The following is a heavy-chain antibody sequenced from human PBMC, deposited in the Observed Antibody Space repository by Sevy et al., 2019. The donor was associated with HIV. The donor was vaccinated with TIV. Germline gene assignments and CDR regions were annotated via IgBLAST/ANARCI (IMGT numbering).Heavy chain of an antibody. CDR3: ARSPPWGNTWLYYFDN. CDR1: GGPISSKNYY. J-gene: IGHJ4*02. Sequence: GSLRLSCTVSGGPISSKNYYWCWLRQPPGKGLEWIGSVYYSGSTYYNPSLKSRVTISVETSKNQFSLTLSSVTAADTAVYYCARSPPWGNTWLYYFDNWGQGTLVTVSS. V-gene: IGHV4-39*01. D-gene: IGHD6-13*01. CDR2: VYYSGST.